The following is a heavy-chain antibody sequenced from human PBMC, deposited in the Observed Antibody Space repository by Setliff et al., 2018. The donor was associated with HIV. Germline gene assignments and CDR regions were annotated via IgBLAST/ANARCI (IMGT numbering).Heavy chain of an antibody. Sequence: GESLKISCKGSGYSFTSYWIGWVRQMPGQGLEWMGIIYPGDSDTRYSPSFQGQVTISADKSISTAYLQWSSLKASDTAMYYCARAAIGYCSGGSCYTTEYFQHWGQGTLVTVSS. V-gene: IGHV5-51*01. CDR3: ARAAIGYCSGGSCYTTEYFQH. D-gene: IGHD2-15*01. CDR2: IYPGDSDT. CDR1: GYSFTSYW. J-gene: IGHJ1*01.